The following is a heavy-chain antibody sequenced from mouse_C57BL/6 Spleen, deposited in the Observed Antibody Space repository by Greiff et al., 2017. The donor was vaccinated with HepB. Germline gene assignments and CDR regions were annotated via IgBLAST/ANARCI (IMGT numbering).Heavy chain of an antibody. CDR3: ARQAYGSSYNAMDY. CDR1: GYTFTSYW. V-gene: IGHV1-61*01. D-gene: IGHD1-1*01. Sequence: QVQLQQPGAELVRPGSSVKLSCKASGYTFTSYWMDWVKQRPGQGLEWIGNIYPSDSETHYNQKFKDKATLTVDKSSSTAYMQLSSLTSEDSAVYYCARQAYGSSYNAMDYWGQGTSVTGSS. J-gene: IGHJ4*01. CDR2: IYPSDSET.